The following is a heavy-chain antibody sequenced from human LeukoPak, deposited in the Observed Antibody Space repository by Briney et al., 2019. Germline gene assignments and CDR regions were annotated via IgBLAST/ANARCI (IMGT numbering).Heavy chain of an antibody. Sequence: GGSLRLSCAASGFTFSSYAMSWVRQAPGKGLEWVSAISGSGGSTYYADSVKGRFTISRDNSKNTLYLQMNSLRAEDTAVYYCAKDRQPWPHRTYFDYWGQGTLVTVSS. CDR2: ISGSGGST. CDR1: GFTFSSYA. J-gene: IGHJ4*02. V-gene: IGHV3-23*01. D-gene: IGHD6-19*01. CDR3: AKDRQPWPHRTYFDY.